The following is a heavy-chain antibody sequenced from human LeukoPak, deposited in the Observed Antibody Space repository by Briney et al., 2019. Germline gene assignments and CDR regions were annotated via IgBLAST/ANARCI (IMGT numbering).Heavy chain of an antibody. CDR3: ARVSGYDSHYYYYGMDV. Sequence: ASVKVSCKASGYTFTSYGISWVRQAPGQGLEWMGWISAYNGNTNYAQKLQGRVTMTTDTSTSTAYMELRSLRSDDTAVYYCARVSGYDSHYYYYGMDVWGQGTTATVSS. V-gene: IGHV1-18*01. D-gene: IGHD5-12*01. CDR1: GYTFTSYG. J-gene: IGHJ6*02. CDR2: ISAYNGNT.